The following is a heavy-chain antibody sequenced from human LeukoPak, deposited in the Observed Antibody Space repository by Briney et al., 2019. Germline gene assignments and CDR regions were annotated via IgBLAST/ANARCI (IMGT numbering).Heavy chain of an antibody. CDR1: GFTFSTYA. V-gene: IGHV3-30*04. CDR2: ISDDGRHN. CDR3: ARLGTESDAFDI. Sequence: PGGSLRLSCAASGFTFSTYAMNWVRQAPGKGLEWVAVISDDGRHNYYADSVKGRFTISRDNAKNSLYLQMNSLRAEDTAVYYCARLGTESDAFDIWGQGTMVTVSS. J-gene: IGHJ3*02.